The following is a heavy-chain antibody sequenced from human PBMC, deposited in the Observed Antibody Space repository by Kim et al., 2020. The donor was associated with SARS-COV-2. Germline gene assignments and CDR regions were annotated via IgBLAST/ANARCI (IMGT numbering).Heavy chain of an antibody. CDR2: IYYSWST. CDR3: ARGGIVVVPWRGYFDY. CDR1: GGSISSSSYY. J-gene: IGHJ4*02. D-gene: IGHD2-2*01. Sequence: SETLSLTCTVSGGSISSSSYYWGWIRQPPGKGLEWIGSIYYSWSTYYNPSLKSRVTISVDTSKNQFSLTLSSVTAADTAAYYCARGGIVVVPWRGYFDYWGQGTLVTVSS. V-gene: IGHV4-39*07.